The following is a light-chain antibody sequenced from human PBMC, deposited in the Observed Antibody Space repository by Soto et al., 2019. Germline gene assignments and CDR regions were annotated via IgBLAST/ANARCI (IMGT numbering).Light chain of an antibody. V-gene: IGKV1-5*03. CDR3: QHYNSYSEA. Sequence: DIQRTQSASTLSGPVGDRVTITCRASQTISSWLAWYQQKPGKAPKLLIYKASTLKSGVPSRFSGSGSGTEFALTISSLQPDDFATYYYQHYNSYSEAFGQGTKVEL. CDR2: KAS. CDR1: QTISSW. J-gene: IGKJ1*01.